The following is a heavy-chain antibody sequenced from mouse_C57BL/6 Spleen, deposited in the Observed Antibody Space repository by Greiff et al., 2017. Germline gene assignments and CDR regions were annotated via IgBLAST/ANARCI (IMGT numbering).Heavy chain of an antibody. Sequence: QVQLQQPGAELVKPGASVKLSCKASGYTFTSYWMHWVKQRPGRGLEWIGMIHPNSGSTNYNEKFKSKATLTVDKASSTAYMQLRSLTSEDSAVYYCSRGGFGDYAWFADWGQGTLVTVSA. CDR2: IHPNSGST. CDR1: GYTFTSYW. CDR3: SRGGFGDYAWFAD. V-gene: IGHV1-64*01. D-gene: IGHD2-4*01. J-gene: IGHJ3*01.